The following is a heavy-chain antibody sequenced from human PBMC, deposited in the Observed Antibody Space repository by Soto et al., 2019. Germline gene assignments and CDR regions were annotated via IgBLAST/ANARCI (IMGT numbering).Heavy chain of an antibody. V-gene: IGHV1-2*04. CDR3: ARSMVGIAAAGFLDY. CDR2: INPNSGGT. D-gene: IGHD6-13*01. CDR1: GYTFTGYY. Sequence: ASVKVSCKASGYTFTGYYMHWVRQAPGQGLEWMGWINPNSGGTNYAQKFQGWVTMTRDTSISTAYMELSRLRSDDTAVYYCARSMVGIAAAGFLDYWGQGTLVTVSS. J-gene: IGHJ4*02.